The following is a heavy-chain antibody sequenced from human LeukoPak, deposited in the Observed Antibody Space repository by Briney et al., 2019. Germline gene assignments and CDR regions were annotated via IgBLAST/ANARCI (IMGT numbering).Heavy chain of an antibody. CDR2: ISYDGSNK. CDR1: GFTFSSYA. Sequence: GGSLRLSCAASGFTFSSYAMHWVRQAPGKGLEWVAVISYDGSNKYYADSVKGRFTISRDNAKNSLYLQMNSLRAEDTALYYCAKDIHATIRDAFDIWGQGTMVTVSS. D-gene: IGHD5-12*01. V-gene: IGHV3-30-3*01. J-gene: IGHJ3*02. CDR3: AKDIHATIRDAFDI.